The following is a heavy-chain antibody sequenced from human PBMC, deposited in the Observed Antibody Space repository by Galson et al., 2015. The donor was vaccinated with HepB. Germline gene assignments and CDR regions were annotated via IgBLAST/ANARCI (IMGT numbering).Heavy chain of an antibody. CDR1: GFTFGSYA. D-gene: IGHD4-23*01. J-gene: IGHJ6*02. CDR2: ISGSRGST. V-gene: IGHV3-23*01. CDR3: AKARGATTVVPYYYYGMDV. Sequence: SLRLSCAASGFTFGSYAMSWVRQAPGKGLEWVSAISGSRGSTYYADSVKGRFTISRDNSKNTLYLQMNSLRAEDTAVYYCAKARGATTVVPYYYYGMDVWGQGTTVTVSS.